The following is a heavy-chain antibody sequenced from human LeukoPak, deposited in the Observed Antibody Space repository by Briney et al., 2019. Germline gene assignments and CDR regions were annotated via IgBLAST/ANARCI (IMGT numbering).Heavy chain of an antibody. V-gene: IGHV3-23*01. CDR1: GFTFSSYA. J-gene: IGHJ4*02. CDR2: ISGSGGST. Sequence: WGSLRLSCAASGFTFSSYAMSWVRQAPGKGLEWVSAISGSGGSTYYADSVKGRFTISRDNSKNTLYLQMNSLRAEDTAVYYCAKDLGGSYFYFDYWGQGTLVTVSS. CDR3: AKDLGGSYFYFDY. D-gene: IGHD1-26*01.